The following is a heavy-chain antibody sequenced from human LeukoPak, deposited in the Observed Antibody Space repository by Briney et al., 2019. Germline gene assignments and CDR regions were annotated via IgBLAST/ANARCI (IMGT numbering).Heavy chain of an antibody. CDR1: GGSISSYY. CDR3: AREKGTEVRYCGCDCYDWFDP. V-gene: IGHV4-4*07. J-gene: IGHJ5*02. CDR2: IYSSGSN. D-gene: IGHD2-21*02. Sequence: KPSETLSLTCTVSGGSISSYYWSWIRQPAGKGLEWIGRIYSSGSNHYNPSLKSRVTMSVDTSKNQFSLKLSSVTAADTAVYYCAREKGTEVRYCGCDCYDWFDPWGQGTLVTVSS.